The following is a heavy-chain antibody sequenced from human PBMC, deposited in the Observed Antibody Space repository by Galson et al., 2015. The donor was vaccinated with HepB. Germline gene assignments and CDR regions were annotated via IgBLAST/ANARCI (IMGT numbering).Heavy chain of an antibody. CDR1: GYTLASNA. D-gene: IGHD3-16*01. J-gene: IGHJ5*02. CDR2: INAGNGAT. V-gene: IGHV1-3*01. Sequence: SVKVSCKASGYTLASNAMHWVRQAPGQRLEWMGWINAGNGATKYSQKFQGRVTMTGDTSASIAYMELSNLRSEDTAVYYCARTTLGGDWFDPWGQGTLVTVSS. CDR3: ARTTLGGDWFDP.